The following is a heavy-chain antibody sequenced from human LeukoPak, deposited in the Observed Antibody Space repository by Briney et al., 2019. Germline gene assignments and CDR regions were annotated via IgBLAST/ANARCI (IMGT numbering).Heavy chain of an antibody. J-gene: IGHJ5*02. CDR1: GGSFSGYY. V-gene: IGHV4-34*01. CDR2: INHSGST. CDR3: ARGAWFDP. Sequence: SETLSLTCAIYGGSFSGYYWSWIRQPPGKGLEWIGEINHSGSTNYNPSLKSRVTISVDTSKNQFSLKLSSVTAADTAVYYCARGAWFDPWGQGTLVTVSS.